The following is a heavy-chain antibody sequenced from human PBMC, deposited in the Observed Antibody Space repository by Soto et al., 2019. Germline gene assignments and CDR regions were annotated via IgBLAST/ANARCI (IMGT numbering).Heavy chain of an antibody. CDR1: GFTFDDYA. CDR3: AKDMEGGAEGGYYYYGKDV. Sequence: SLSLSCAASGFTFDDYAMHWVRQAPGKGLEWVSGISWNSGSIGYADSVKGRFTISRDNAKNSLYLQMNSLRAEDTALYYCAKDMEGGAEGGYYYYGKDVWGQGTTLTVSS. J-gene: IGHJ6*02. V-gene: IGHV3-9*01. D-gene: IGHD3-16*01. CDR2: ISWNSGSI.